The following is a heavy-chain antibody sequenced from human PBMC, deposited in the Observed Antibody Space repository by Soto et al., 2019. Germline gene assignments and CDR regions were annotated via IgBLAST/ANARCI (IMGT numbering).Heavy chain of an antibody. CDR3: ARGWRLDWLSLSGYNWFDP. CDR2: ISAYNGNT. CDR1: GYTYTSYG. Sequence: ASVKVSCKASGYTYTSYGIGWGRQAQEKGLEGMGWISAYNGNTNYAQKLQGRVTMTTDTSTSTAYMELRSLRSDDTAVYYCARGWRLDWLSLSGYNWFDPWGQGTLVTVSS. D-gene: IGHD3-9*01. V-gene: IGHV1-18*01. J-gene: IGHJ5*02.